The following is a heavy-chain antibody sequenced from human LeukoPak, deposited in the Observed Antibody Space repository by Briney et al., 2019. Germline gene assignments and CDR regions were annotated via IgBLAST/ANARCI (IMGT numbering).Heavy chain of an antibody. D-gene: IGHD6-6*01. CDR1: GFTFSSYA. Sequence: GGSLRLSCAASGFTFSSYAMNWVRQAPGKGLEWVSAISSSGSRTYYAHSVKGRFTISRDNSKNTLYLQMNSLRAEDTAVYYCAKDRGQLVPKYNWFDPWGQGTLVTVSS. V-gene: IGHV3-23*01. CDR3: AKDRGQLVPKYNWFDP. CDR2: ISSSGSRT. J-gene: IGHJ5*02.